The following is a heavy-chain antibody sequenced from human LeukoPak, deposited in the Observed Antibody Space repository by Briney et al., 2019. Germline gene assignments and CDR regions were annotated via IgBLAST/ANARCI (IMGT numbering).Heavy chain of an antibody. Sequence: SGGCLRLSCAASGLPFSDYYMSWIRQAPGKGLEWGSYISSSGSTIYYADAVKGRFTISRDNAKNSLYLQMNSLRAEDTAVYYCARRRSQGIDYWGQGTLVTVSS. CDR3: ARRRSQGIDY. J-gene: IGHJ4*02. V-gene: IGHV3-11*04. CDR1: GLPFSDYY. CDR2: ISSSGSTI.